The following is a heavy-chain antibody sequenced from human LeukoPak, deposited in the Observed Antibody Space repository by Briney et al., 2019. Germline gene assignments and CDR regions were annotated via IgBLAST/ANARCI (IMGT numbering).Heavy chain of an antibody. CDR2: IYSSGST. J-gene: IGHJ5*02. V-gene: IGHV4-59*08. CDR1: GGSLSSYY. Sequence: PSETLSLTCTVSGGSLSSYYWSWIRQPPGKGLEWIGYIYSSGSTNYNPSRKSRVTISVDTSQTHFSLRLSSVTAADTAVYYCARHYCTTTSCYNWFDPWGQGTLVTVSS. CDR3: ARHYCTTTSCYNWFDP. D-gene: IGHD2-2*01.